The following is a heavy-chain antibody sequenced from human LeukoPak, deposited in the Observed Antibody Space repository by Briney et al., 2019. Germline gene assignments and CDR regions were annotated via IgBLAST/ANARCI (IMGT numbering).Heavy chain of an antibody. Sequence: GESLKISCKGSGYKFNAYWIGWVRQMPGKGLEWMGIIYPGDSDTRYSPSFQGQVTISADKSISTAYLQWSSLKASDTAMYYCARNSIEGATQSPFDIWGQGTMVTVSS. V-gene: IGHV5-51*01. CDR1: GYKFNAYW. D-gene: IGHD1-26*01. CDR2: IYPGDSDT. J-gene: IGHJ3*02. CDR3: ARNSIEGATQSPFDI.